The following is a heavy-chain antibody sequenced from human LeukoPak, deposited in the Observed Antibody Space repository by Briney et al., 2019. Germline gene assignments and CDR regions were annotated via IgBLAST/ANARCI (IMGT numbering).Heavy chain of an antibody. D-gene: IGHD4-17*01. CDR1: GFTFGSYW. Sequence: GGSLRLSCEASGFTFGSYWMHWVRQAPGKGLMWVSRIHSHGNSTTYADSVRGRFSISRDNAKNTLYLQMNSLRPEDTAVYYCARARPPGDHDAFDFWGQGTVITVSS. CDR3: ARARPPGDHDAFDF. V-gene: IGHV3-74*01. J-gene: IGHJ3*01. CDR2: IHSHGNST.